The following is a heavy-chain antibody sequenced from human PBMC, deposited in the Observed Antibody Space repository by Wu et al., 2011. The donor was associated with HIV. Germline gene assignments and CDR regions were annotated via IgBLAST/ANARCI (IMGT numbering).Heavy chain of an antibody. CDR1: EDNFSNYA. J-gene: IGHJ5*02. V-gene: IGHV1-69*08. D-gene: IGHD5-24*01. Sequence: QVQLVQSGSEVKRPGSSVKVSCTDSEDNFSNYAITWVRQAPGQGLEWMGRIIPMFGTTNYAQKFQGRVTITADKSTSTAYMELSSLRSEDTAVYYCALTKGGMATTEEFDPWGQGTLVTVSS. CDR3: ALTKGGMATTEEFDP. CDR2: IIPMFGTT.